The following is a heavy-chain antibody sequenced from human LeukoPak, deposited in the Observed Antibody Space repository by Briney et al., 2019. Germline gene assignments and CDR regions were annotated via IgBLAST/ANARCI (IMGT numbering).Heavy chain of an antibody. CDR1: GGSFSGYY. V-gene: IGHV4-34*01. CDR3: ARGRRYYYGSGSYYNLYYYYGMDV. Sequence: SETLSLTCAVYGGSFSGYYWSWIRQTPGKGLEWIGEINHSGSTNYNPSLKSRVTISVDTSKNQFSLKLSSVTAADTAVYYCARGRRYYYGSGSYYNLYYYYGMDVWGQGTTVTVSS. J-gene: IGHJ6*02. D-gene: IGHD3-10*01. CDR2: INHSGST.